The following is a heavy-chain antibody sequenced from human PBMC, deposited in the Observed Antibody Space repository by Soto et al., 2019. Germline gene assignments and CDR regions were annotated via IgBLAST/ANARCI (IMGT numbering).Heavy chain of an antibody. CDR2: ISGGGDRT. D-gene: IGHD2-2*01. CDR1: GFTFINYA. J-gene: IGHJ2*01. CDR3: ARKVLGSTSRPDWWYFDL. V-gene: IGHV3-23*01. Sequence: VQLLESGGGLVQPGGSLRLSCVGSGFTFINYAMNWVRQTPGKGLEWVSTISGGGDRTFDADTVKGLFTISRDNSKNTVNLQMNSLRADDTAVYYCARKVLGSTSRPDWWYFDLWGRGTLVTVSS.